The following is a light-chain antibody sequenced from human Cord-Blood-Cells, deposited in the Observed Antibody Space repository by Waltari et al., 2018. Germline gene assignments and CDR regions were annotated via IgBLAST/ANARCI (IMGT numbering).Light chain of an antibody. J-gene: IGLJ3*02. CDR2: DVS. CDR1: SSDVGGYNY. V-gene: IGLV2-11*02. CDR3: CSDAGSYTLV. Sequence: QSALTQPRSVSGSPGQSVTISCTGTSSDVGGYNYVSWYQQHPGKAPKLMIYDVSKRPSGVPVRCSGSKSGHAASLTLSGLQTEEQADYYCCSDAGSYTLVFGAGTKLTVL.